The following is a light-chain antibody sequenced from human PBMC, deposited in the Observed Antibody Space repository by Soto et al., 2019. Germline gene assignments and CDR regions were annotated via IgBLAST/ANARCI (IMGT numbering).Light chain of an antibody. Sequence: QSALTQPASVSGSPGQSITISCTGTTSDVGAHNSVSWYQQHPGKAPQLMIFDVNNRPPGVSHRFSGSKSGNTASLTISGLQAEDEANYYCSSYTSSSTVVFGGGTKLTVL. CDR2: DVN. CDR3: SSYTSSSTVV. J-gene: IGLJ2*01. CDR1: TSDVGAHNS. V-gene: IGLV2-14*01.